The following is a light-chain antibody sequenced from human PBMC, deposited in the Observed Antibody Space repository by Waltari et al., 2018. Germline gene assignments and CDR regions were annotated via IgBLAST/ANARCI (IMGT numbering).Light chain of an antibody. CDR1: QGINSC. CDR2: DAS. J-gene: IGKJ4*01. V-gene: IGKV1-12*01. Sequence: DIQMTQSPSSVSASVGDKVTITCRASQGINSCLAWYQQKPGKAPKLLIYDASSLQTGVPSRFSVSESGTDFTLTISSLQPEDFATYYCQQANRFPLTFGGGTKVELK. CDR3: QQANRFPLT.